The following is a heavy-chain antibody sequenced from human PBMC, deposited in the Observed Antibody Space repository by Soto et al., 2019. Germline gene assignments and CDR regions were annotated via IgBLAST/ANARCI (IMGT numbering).Heavy chain of an antibody. CDR3: ARDLTGTTPIHYYYGMDV. CDR2: IYSGGST. V-gene: IGHV3-53*01. J-gene: IGHJ6*02. D-gene: IGHD1-7*01. Sequence: PGGSLRLSCAASGFTVSSNYMSWVRQAPGKGLEWVSVIYSGGSTYYADSVKGRFTISRDNSKNTLYLQMNSLRAEDTAVYYCARDLTGTTPIHYYYGMDVWGQGTTVTVSS. CDR1: GFTVSSNY.